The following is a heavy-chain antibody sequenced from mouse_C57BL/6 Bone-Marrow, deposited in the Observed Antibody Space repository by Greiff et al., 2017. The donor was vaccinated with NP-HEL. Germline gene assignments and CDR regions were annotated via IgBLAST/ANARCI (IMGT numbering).Heavy chain of an antibody. D-gene: IGHD1-1*01. CDR1: GYTFTSYW. CDR2: IDPSDSYT. CDR3: AREGGFITTVVAFDY. V-gene: IGHV1-59*01. Sequence: QVQLQQPGAELVRPGTSVKLSCKASGYTFTSYWMHWVKQRPGQGLEWIGVIDPSDSYTNYNQKFKGKATLTVDTSSSTAYMQLSSLTSEDSAVYYCAREGGFITTVVAFDYWGQGTTLTVSS. J-gene: IGHJ2*01.